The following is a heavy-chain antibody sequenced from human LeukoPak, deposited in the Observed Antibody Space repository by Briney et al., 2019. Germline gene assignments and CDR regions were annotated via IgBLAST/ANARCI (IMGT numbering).Heavy chain of an antibody. CDR3: AKWGDYDILTGYYDPDY. J-gene: IGHJ4*02. V-gene: IGHV3-23*01. CDR1: GFTFSNYA. Sequence: GGSLRLSCAASGFTFSNYAMSWVRQAPGKGLEWVSAVSGRDDSTYYADSVKGRFTISRDTSKNTLYLQMNSLRAEDTAVYYCAKWGDYDILTGYYDPDYWGQGTPVTVSS. D-gene: IGHD3-9*01. CDR2: VSGRDDST.